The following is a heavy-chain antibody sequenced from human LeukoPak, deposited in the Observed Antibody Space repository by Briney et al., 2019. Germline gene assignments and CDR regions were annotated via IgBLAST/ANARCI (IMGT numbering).Heavy chain of an antibody. CDR2: IYYSGST. D-gene: IGHD6-19*01. CDR3: GGFGSSGWSFDY. CDR1: GGSISSYY. J-gene: IGHJ4*02. V-gene: IGHV4-59*12. Sequence: SETLSLTCTVSGGSISSYYWSWIRQPPGKGLEWIGYIYYSGSTNYNPSLKSRVTISVDTSKNQFSLKLSSVTAADTAVYYCGGFGSSGWSFDYWGQGTLVTVSS.